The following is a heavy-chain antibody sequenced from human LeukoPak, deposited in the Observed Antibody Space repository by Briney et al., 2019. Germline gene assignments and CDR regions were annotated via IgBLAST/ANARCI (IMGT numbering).Heavy chain of an antibody. Sequence: SETLSLTCAVYGGSFSGYYWSWIRQPPGKGLEWIGEINHSGSTNYNPSLKSRVTISVDTSKNQFSLKLSSVTAADTAVYYCARGPDIDYWGQGTLVTVSS. CDR3: ARGPDIDY. D-gene: IGHD2-15*01. CDR1: GGSFSGYY. J-gene: IGHJ4*02. CDR2: INHSGST. V-gene: IGHV4-34*01.